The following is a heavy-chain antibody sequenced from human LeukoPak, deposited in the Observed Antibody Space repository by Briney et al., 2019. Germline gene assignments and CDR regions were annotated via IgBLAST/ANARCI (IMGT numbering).Heavy chain of an antibody. V-gene: IGHV3-7*01. D-gene: IGHD3-10*01. CDR3: ARDNPLLWFGELLGAHFDY. CDR2: IKQDGSQK. Sequence: PGGSLRLSCAASGFTFSSYWMSWVRQAPGKGLEWVANIKQDGSQKYYVDSVKGRYTISGDNAKNALYRQINRLRAEDTAVYYCARDNPLLWFGELLGAHFDYWGQGTLVTVSS. CDR1: GFTFSSYW. J-gene: IGHJ4*02.